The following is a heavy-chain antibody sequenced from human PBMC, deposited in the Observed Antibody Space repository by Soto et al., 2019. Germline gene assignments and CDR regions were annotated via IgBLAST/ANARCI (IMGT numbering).Heavy chain of an antibody. CDR3: AHRRYGQGRVPGRWFDP. D-gene: IGHD2-15*01. J-gene: IGHJ5*02. CDR1: GFSLSTSGVG. V-gene: IGHV2-5*01. Sequence: SGPTLVNPTQTLTLTCTFSGFSLSTSGVGVGWIRQPPGKALEWLALIYWNDDKRYSPSLKSRLTITKDTSKNQVVLTMTNMDPVDTATYYCAHRRYGQGRVPGRWFDPWGQGTLVTVSS. CDR2: IYWNDDK.